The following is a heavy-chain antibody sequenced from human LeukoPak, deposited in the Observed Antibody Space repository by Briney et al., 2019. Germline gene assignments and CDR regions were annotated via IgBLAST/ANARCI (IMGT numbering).Heavy chain of an antibody. J-gene: IGHJ4*02. CDR1: GGSISSSSYY. Sequence: SETLSLTCTVSGGSISSSSYYWGWIRQPPGTGLEWIGSIYYSGSTYYNPSLKSRVTIPVDTSKNQFSLKLSSVTAADTAVYYCARLPIDYYGSGSYPFDYWGQGTLVTVSS. CDR2: IYYSGST. D-gene: IGHD3-10*01. CDR3: ARLPIDYYGSGSYPFDY. V-gene: IGHV4-39*01.